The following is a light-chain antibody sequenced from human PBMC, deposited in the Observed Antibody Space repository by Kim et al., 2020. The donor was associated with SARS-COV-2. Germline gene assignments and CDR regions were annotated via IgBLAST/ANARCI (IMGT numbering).Light chain of an antibody. CDR1: GGRLAVND. CDR3: QSYDSSTVV. J-gene: IGLJ2*01. Sequence: GKKVTISCARSGGRLAVNDVQWYQPRPGSAPTTVIYEDNQRPSGVPNRFSGSIDSSSNSASLTISGLKTEDEADYYCQSYDSSTVVFGGGTQLTVL. V-gene: IGLV6-57*03. CDR2: EDN.